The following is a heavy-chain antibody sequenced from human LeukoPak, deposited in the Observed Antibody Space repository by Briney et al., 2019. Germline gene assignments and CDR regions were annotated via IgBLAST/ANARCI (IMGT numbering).Heavy chain of an antibody. V-gene: IGHV4-39*01. CDR3: ARHRTAAGTTDY. CDR2: IYYSGST. D-gene: IGHD6-13*01. J-gene: IGHJ4*02. CDR1: GGSISSSSYY. Sequence: SETLSLTCTVSGGSISSSSYYWGWIRRPPGKGLEWIGSIYYSGSTYYNPSLKSRVTISVDTSKNQFSLKLSSVTAADTAVYYCARHRTAAGTTDYWGQGTLVTVSS.